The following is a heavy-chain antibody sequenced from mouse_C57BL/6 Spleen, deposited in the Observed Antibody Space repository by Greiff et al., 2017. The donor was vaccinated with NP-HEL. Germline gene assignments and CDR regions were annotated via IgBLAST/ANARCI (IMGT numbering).Heavy chain of an antibody. Sequence: VQRVESGPELVKPGASVKISCKASGYAFSSSWMNWVKQRPGKGLEWIGRIYPGDGDTNYNGKFKGKATLTADKSSSTAYMQLSSLTSEDSAVYFCARGGIYYDYDGDWYFDVWGTGTTVTVSS. J-gene: IGHJ1*03. V-gene: IGHV1-82*01. D-gene: IGHD2-4*01. CDR1: GYAFSSSW. CDR3: ARGGIYYDYDGDWYFDV. CDR2: IYPGDGDT.